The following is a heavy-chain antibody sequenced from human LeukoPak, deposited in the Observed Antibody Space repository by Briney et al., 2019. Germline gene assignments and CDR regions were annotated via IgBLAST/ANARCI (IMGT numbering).Heavy chain of an antibody. Sequence: PGGSLRLSCAASGFTFSSYGMHWVRQAPGKGLEWVAVIWYDGSNKYYADSVKGRFTISRDNSKNTLYLQMNSLRAEDTAVYYCAKVAGAWKLWTPIDYWGQGTLVTVSS. J-gene: IGHJ4*02. CDR2: IWYDGSNK. D-gene: IGHD5-18*01. CDR3: AKVAGAWKLWTPIDY. CDR1: GFTFSSYG. V-gene: IGHV3-33*06.